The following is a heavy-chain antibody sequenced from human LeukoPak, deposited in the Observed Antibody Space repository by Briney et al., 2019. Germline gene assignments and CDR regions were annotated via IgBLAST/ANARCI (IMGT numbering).Heavy chain of an antibody. Sequence: GESLKISCKGSGYSFTTYWIAWVRQMPGKGLEWMGIIYPGDSDPRYSPSFQGQVTISADKSISTAYLQWSSLKASDTAMYYCARQDYNWFDPWGQGTLVTVSS. J-gene: IGHJ5*02. CDR1: GYSFTTYW. V-gene: IGHV5-51*01. D-gene: IGHD3/OR15-3a*01. CDR3: ARQDYNWFDP. CDR2: IYPGDSDP.